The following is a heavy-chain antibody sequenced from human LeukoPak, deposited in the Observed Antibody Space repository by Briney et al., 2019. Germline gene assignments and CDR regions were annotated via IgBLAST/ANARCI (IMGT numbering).Heavy chain of an antibody. J-gene: IGHJ4*02. CDR1: GFTFSDHY. CDR2: IRNKASSYTT. Sequence: GGSLRLSCAASGFTFSDHYMDWVRQAPGKGLEWVGRIRNKASSYTTEYAASVKGRFTISRDDSKNSMFLQMNSLKTEDTAVYYCARGGCSGASCYAGAYWGQGTLVTVSS. D-gene: IGHD2-15*01. CDR3: ARGGCSGASCYAGAY. V-gene: IGHV3-72*01.